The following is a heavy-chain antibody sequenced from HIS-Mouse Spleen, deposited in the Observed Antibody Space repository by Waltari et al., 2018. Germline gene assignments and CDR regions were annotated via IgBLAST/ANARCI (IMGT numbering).Heavy chain of an antibody. CDR1: GGSISSYY. Sequence: QVQLQESGPGLVKPSETLSLTCTVSGGSISSYYWSWIRQPPGKGLEWIGYIYYSGSTTYHPSQQRRGTLSVDTSKNHAPRGGDDPFERLPYQLSMVVAVPTMVTTGDGESGFDS. CDR2: IYYSGST. J-gene: IGHJ5*01. CDR3: VVAVPTMVTTGDGESGFDS. V-gene: IGHV4-59*01. D-gene: IGHD2-21*02.